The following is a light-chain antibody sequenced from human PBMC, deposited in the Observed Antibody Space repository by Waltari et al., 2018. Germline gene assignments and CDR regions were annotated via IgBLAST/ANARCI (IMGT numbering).Light chain of an antibody. CDR3: QQYGLSPRT. J-gene: IGKJ1*01. V-gene: IGKV3-20*01. CDR2: GAS. Sequence: EIVLTQSPGTLYLSQGERATLSCRASQSISIYLAWYQQKSGQAPRLLIYGASSRATGIPDRFSGSGSGTDFTLTINRLEPEDFAVYYCQQYGLSPRTFGQGTKVEIK. CDR1: QSISIY.